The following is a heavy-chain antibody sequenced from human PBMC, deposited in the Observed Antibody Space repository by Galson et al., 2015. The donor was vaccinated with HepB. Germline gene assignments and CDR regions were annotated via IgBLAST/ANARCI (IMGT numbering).Heavy chain of an antibody. Sequence: CAISGDSVSSNSAAWNWIRQSRSRGLEWLGRTYYRSKWYNDYAVSVKSRITINPDTSKNQFSLQLNSVTPEDTAVYYCARDLAMAYEYSSSPGPFDYWGQGTLVTVSS. V-gene: IGHV6-1*01. CDR1: GDSVSSNSAA. D-gene: IGHD6-6*01. CDR2: TYYRSKWYN. CDR3: ARDLAMAYEYSSSPGPFDY. J-gene: IGHJ4*02.